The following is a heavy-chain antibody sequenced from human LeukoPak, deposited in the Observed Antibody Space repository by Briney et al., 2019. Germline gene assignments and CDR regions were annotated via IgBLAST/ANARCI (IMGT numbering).Heavy chain of an antibody. D-gene: IGHD3-10*01. J-gene: IGHJ5*02. V-gene: IGHV4-61*02. CDR1: GGSISSGSYY. Sequence: PSETLSLTCTVSGGSISSGSYYWSWIRQPAGKGLEWIGRVYSSGSTDYNPSLKSRLSISVDTSKIQFSLRLSSVTVADTAVYYCARTPLRGATFFTSYPNWFDTWGQGTLVTVSS. CDR3: ARTPLRGATFFTSYPNWFDT. CDR2: VYSSGST.